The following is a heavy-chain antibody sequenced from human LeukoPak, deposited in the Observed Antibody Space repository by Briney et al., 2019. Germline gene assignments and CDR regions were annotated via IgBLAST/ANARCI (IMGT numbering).Heavy chain of an antibody. V-gene: IGHV3-21*01. D-gene: IGHD1-26*01. J-gene: IGHJ4*02. Sequence: GGSLRLSCAASGFAFSSHAMHWVRQAPGKGLEWVSSISSSSSYIYYADSVKGRFTISRDNAKNSLYLQMNSLRAEDTAVYYCARGGGSYYDYWGQGTLVTVSS. CDR3: ARGGGSYYDY. CDR2: ISSSSSYI. CDR1: GFAFSSHA.